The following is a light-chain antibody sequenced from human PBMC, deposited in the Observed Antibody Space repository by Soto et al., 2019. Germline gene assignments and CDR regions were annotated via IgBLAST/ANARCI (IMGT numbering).Light chain of an antibody. Sequence: DIQVTQSPSSLSASVGDRVTITCRASQSISNYLNWYQHKPAKAPKLLIYDASSLYSGVPSRFSGSGSGTDFTLTISSLQPEDFATYYCQRSYSTPRTFGPGTKVDIK. J-gene: IGKJ1*01. CDR1: QSISNY. CDR2: DAS. CDR3: QRSYSTPRT. V-gene: IGKV1-39*01.